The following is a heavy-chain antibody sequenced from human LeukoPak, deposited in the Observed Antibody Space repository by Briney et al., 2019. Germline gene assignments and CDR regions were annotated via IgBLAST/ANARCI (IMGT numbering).Heavy chain of an antibody. CDR2: IYYSGVT. D-gene: IGHD3-16*01. J-gene: IGHJ4*02. V-gene: IGHV4-59*01. CDR3: ARVPYTVSDY. CDR1: GGSISSYY. Sequence: SETLSLTCTVSGGSISSYYWSWILQPPGKGLEWIGRIYYSGVTNYNPSLTTLVTISIDTSNNPFSLQLSSVPAADTVVYYCARVPYTVSDYWGQGTLVSVSS.